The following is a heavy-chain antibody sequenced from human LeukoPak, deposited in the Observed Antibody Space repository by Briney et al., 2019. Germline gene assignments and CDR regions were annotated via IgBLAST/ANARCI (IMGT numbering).Heavy chain of an antibody. V-gene: IGHV3-48*04. J-gene: IGHJ4*02. Sequence: GGSLRLSCAASGFTFSSYSMNWVRQAPGKGLEWVSYISSSSSTIYYADSVKGRFTISRDNAKNSLYLQMNSLRAEDTAVYYCARGSSNYYGSGSYYPRGYWGQGTLVTVSS. CDR2: ISSSSSTI. CDR1: GFTFSSYS. CDR3: ARGSSNYYGSGSYYPRGY. D-gene: IGHD3-10*01.